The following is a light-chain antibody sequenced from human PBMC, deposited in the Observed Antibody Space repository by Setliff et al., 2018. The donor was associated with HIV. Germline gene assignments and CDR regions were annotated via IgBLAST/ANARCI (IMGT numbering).Light chain of an antibody. J-gene: IGLJ1*01. CDR3: SSFTSSGTYV. V-gene: IGLV2-14*01. Sequence: QSALTQPASVSGSPGQSITISCTGTSSDVGGYNYVSWYQQHPGKAPKLLIYEVTNRPSGISNRFSASKSDNTASLTISGRQAEDEADYYCSSFTSSGTYV. CDR2: EVT. CDR1: SSDVGGYNY.